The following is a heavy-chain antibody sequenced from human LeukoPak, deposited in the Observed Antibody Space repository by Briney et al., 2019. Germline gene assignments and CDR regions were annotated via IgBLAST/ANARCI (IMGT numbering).Heavy chain of an antibody. J-gene: IGHJ4*02. CDR1: GFTFSSYA. Sequence: GGSLRLSCAASGFTFSSYAMSWVRQAPGKGLEWVSAISGSGGSTYYADSVKGRFTISRDNSKNTLYLQMNSLRAEDTAVYYCAKDQPAEYCSSTSCYTGIFDYWGQGTLVTVSS. CDR2: ISGSGGST. CDR3: AKDQPAEYCSSTSCYTGIFDY. D-gene: IGHD2-2*02. V-gene: IGHV3-23*01.